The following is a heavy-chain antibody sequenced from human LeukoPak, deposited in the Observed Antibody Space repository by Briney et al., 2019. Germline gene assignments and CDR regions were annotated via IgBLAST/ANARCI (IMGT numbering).Heavy chain of an antibody. D-gene: IGHD1-20*01. Sequence: GGSLRLSCAASGFTFSSYWMSWVRQAPGKGLEWVANIKQDGSEKYYVDSVKGRFTISRDNAKNSLYLQMNSLRVEDTAVYYCVPLNWNPPGDFDRWGQGTLVTVSS. CDR1: GFTFSSYW. V-gene: IGHV3-7*01. CDR3: VPLNWNPPGDFDR. J-gene: IGHJ4*02. CDR2: IKQDGSEK.